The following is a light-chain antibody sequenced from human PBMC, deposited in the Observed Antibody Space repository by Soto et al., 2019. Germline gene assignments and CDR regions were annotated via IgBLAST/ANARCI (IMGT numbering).Light chain of an antibody. CDR1: QSISSW. Sequence: DIQMTQSPSILSASVGDRVTITCRASQSISSWLAWYQQKPGRAPKLLIYDASNLEAGVPPRFSGRGSGTQFTLTISSLQPDDFATYYCQHYATYPYAFGQGTKVDIK. J-gene: IGKJ2*01. CDR3: QHYATYPYA. CDR2: DAS. V-gene: IGKV1-5*01.